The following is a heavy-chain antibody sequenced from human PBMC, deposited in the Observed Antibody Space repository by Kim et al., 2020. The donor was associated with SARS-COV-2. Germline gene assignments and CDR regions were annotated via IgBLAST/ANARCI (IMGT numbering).Heavy chain of an antibody. D-gene: IGHD6-13*01. V-gene: IGHV3-9*01. J-gene: IGHJ4*02. CDR3: AKDFKGSSWYLSN. Sequence: LRLSCAASGFTFGDYAMHWVRLAPGKGLEWVSSISWNGGNIGYADSVKGRFTISRDNAKNSLYLQMNSLRPEDTAFFYCAKDFKGSSWYLSNWGQGT. CDR1: GFTFGDYA. CDR2: ISWNGGNI.